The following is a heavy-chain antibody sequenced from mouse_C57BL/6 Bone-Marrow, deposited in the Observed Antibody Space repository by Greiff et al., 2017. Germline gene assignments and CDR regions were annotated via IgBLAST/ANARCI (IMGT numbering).Heavy chain of an antibody. J-gene: IGHJ4*01. D-gene: IGHD2-3*01. CDR1: GYTFTSYW. CDR2: IDPSASYP. Sequence: QVQLQQPGAELVKPGASVKLSCKASGYTFTSYWMQWVKQRPGQGLEWIGEIDPSASYPNYNQKFKGKATLTVDTSSSTAYMQLSSLTSEDSAVYYCARDGYYAMDYWGQGTSVTVSS. CDR3: ARDGYYAMDY. V-gene: IGHV1-50*01.